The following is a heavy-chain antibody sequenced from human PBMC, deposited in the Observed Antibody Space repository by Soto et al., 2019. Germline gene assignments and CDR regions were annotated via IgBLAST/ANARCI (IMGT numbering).Heavy chain of an antibody. CDR2: ISGSGGNT. CDR1: GFTFSTYA. D-gene: IGHD1-26*01. J-gene: IGHJ4*02. CDR3: AKGSGSSGLSDYFAY. V-gene: IGHV3-23*01. Sequence: PGGSLRLSCAASGFTFSTYAMSWVRQAPGKGLEWVSSISGSGGNTYYAGSVKGRFTISRDNSKNTLYLQMDSLRAEDTAVYYCAKGSGSSGLSDYFAYWGQGTLVTVSS.